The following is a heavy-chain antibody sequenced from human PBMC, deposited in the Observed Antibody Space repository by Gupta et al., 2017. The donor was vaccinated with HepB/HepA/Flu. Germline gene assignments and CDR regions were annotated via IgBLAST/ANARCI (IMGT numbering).Heavy chain of an antibody. CDR3: ATAPWGVVVTVPHFQR. Sequence: QVQLQESGPGLVKPPETLSRTCTVSGDSIRGSYGNWIRQYPGKGLEWIGYMYYSGRTTDNPSLKSRITISLETYKYQCSLKLKYVGAEDTAMYYWATAPWGVVVTVPHFQRWFQGTLGTVSA. CDR2: MYYSGRT. D-gene: IGHD2-21*02. J-gene: IGHJ1*01. V-gene: IGHV4-59*01. CDR1: GDSIRGSY.